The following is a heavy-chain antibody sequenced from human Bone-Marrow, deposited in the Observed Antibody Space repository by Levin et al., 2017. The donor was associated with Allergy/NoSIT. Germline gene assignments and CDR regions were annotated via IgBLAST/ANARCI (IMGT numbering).Heavy chain of an antibody. J-gene: IGHJ6*02. D-gene: IGHD3-22*01. CDR1: GFILSDHS. Sequence: AGGSLRLSCAVSGFILSDHSMDWVRQAPGKGLEWVGRIRNRAYSYTTEYAASVKCRFSISRDDSKNALYLQMNSLETEGTGMYYSTRGSGQTTHYDPMDVWGQGTTVTVSS. V-gene: IGHV3-72*01. CDR3: TRGSGQTTHYDPMDV. CDR2: IRNRAYSYTT.